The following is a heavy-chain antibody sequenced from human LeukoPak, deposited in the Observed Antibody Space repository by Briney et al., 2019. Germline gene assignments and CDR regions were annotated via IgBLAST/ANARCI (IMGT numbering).Heavy chain of an antibody. CDR1: GFTFSRYW. CDR2: INSDGSST. J-gene: IGHJ4*02. CDR3: ASLYCSISCPNY. Sequence: GGSLRLSCAASGFTFSRYWMHWVRQAPGKGLVWVSRINSDGSSTSYADSVKGRFTISRDNAKNTLYLQMNSLRAEDTAVYYCASLYCSISCPNYWGQGTLVTVSS. D-gene: IGHD2-2*01. V-gene: IGHV3-74*01.